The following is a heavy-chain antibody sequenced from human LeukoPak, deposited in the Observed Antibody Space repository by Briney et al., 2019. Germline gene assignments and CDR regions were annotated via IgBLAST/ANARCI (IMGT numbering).Heavy chain of an antibody. V-gene: IGHV4-34*01. Sequence: SETLSLTCAVYGGSFSGYYWSWIRQPPGKGLEWLGEINHSGSTNYNPSLKSRVTISVDTSKNQFSLKLSSVTAADTAVYYCARSYCSSTSCYWFDPWGQGTLVTVSS. J-gene: IGHJ5*02. CDR1: GGSFSGYY. CDR2: INHSGST. D-gene: IGHD2-2*01. CDR3: ARSYCSSTSCYWFDP.